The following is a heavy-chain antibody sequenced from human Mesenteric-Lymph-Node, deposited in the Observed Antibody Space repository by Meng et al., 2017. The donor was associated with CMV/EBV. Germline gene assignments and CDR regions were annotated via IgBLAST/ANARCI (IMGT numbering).Heavy chain of an antibody. Sequence: GSLRLSCTVSGGSISSSSYYWGWIRQPPGKGLEWIGSIYYSGSTYYNPSLKSRVTISVDTSKNQFSLKLSSVTAADTAVYYCARDFLIVVVPAAIEWFDPWGQGTLVTVSS. CDR1: GGSISSSSYY. J-gene: IGHJ5*02. D-gene: IGHD2-2*01. CDR3: ARDFLIVVVPAAIEWFDP. CDR2: IYYSGST. V-gene: IGHV4-39*07.